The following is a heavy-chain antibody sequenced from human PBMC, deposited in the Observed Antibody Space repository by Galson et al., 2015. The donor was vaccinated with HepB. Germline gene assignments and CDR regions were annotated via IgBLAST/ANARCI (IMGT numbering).Heavy chain of an antibody. CDR3: ARDLYYGSGSYPYGMDV. V-gene: IGHV1-24*01. CDR2: FDPEDGET. Sequence: SVKVSCKVSGYTLTELSMHWVRQAPGKGLEWMGGFDPEDGETIYAQKFQGRVTMTEDTSTDTAYMELSSLRSEDTAVYYCARDLYYGSGSYPYGMDVWGQGTTVTVSS. J-gene: IGHJ6*02. CDR1: GYTLTELS. D-gene: IGHD3-10*01.